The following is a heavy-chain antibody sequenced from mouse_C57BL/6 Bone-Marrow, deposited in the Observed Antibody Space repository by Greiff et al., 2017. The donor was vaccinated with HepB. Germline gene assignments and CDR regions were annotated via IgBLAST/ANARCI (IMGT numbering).Heavy chain of an antibody. CDR2: IDPENGDT. V-gene: IGHV14-4*01. Sequence: EVHLVESGAELVRPGASVKLSCTASGFNIKDDYMHWVKQRPEQGLERIGWIDPENGDTEYASKFQGKATITADTSSNTAYLQLSSLTSEDTAVYYWTPLPTGDYWGQGTTLTVSS. CDR3: TPLPTGDY. J-gene: IGHJ2*01. CDR1: GFNIKDDY.